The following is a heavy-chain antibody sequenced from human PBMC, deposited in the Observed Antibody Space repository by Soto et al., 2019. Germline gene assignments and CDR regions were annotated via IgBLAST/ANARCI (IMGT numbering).Heavy chain of an antibody. CDR3: ARGLDYYDSSGYFTTYYFDF. V-gene: IGHV1-2*02. CDR2: INPNSGGT. CDR1: GYTFTGYY. Sequence: ASVKVSCKASGYTFTGYYMHWVRQAPGQGLEWMGWINPNSGGTNYEQKFRGRVTMTRDTSISTAYMELSRLRSDDTAVYYCARGLDYYDSSGYFTTYYFDFWGQGALVTVSS. J-gene: IGHJ4*02. D-gene: IGHD3-22*01.